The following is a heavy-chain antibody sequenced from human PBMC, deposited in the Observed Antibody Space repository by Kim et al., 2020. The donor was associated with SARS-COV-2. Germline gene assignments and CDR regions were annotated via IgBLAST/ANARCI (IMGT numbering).Heavy chain of an antibody. CDR2: VKQDASEK. J-gene: IGHJ4*02. CDR3: ARVFRATDILTLGC. V-gene: IGHV3-7*01. D-gene: IGHD3-9*01. Sequence: GGSLRLSCVASGFTFNDYWMTWVRQAPGKGLEWVANVKQDASEKYYVDSVMGRFTISRDNAKNSLHLQMNSLRADDTAVYYCARVFRATDILTLGCWGQGTLVTVSS. CDR1: GFTFNDYW.